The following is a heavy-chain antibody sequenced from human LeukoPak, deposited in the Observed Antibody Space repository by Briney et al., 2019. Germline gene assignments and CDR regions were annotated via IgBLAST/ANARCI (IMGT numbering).Heavy chain of an antibody. Sequence: SETLSLTCTVSGGSISSYYWSWIRQPAGKGLEWIGRIYTSGSTNYNPSLKSRVTMSVDTSKNQFSLKLRFVTAADTAMYYCAREDYGSGIGGSDWFDPWGQGTLVTVSS. CDR2: IYTSGST. CDR1: GGSISSYY. J-gene: IGHJ5*02. D-gene: IGHD3-10*01. CDR3: AREDYGSGIGGSDWFDP. V-gene: IGHV4-4*07.